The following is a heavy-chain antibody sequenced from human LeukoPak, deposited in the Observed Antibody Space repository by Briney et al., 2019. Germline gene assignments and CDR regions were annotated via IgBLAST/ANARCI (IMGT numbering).Heavy chain of an antibody. CDR1: GGSISSYY. J-gene: IGHJ4*02. CDR2: IYYSGST. D-gene: IGHD2-2*01. V-gene: IGHV4-59*13. CDR3: ARDCSSTSCLDY. Sequence: SETLSLTCTVSGGSISSYYWSWIRQPPGKGLEWIGYIYYSGSTNYNPSLKSRVTISVDTSKNQFSLKLSSVTAADTAVYYCARDCSSTSCLDYWGRGTLVTVSS.